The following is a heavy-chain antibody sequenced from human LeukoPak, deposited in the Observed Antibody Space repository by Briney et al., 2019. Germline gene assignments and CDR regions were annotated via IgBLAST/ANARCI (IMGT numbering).Heavy chain of an antibody. J-gene: IGHJ4*02. V-gene: IGHV3-11*01. D-gene: IGHD6-19*01. Sequence: GGSLRLSCAASGFIFSDYHMSWVRQASGKGVEWVAYISPGGDAVYFADSVRGRITISRDNAKNSLFLQMSSLTAEDTAVYYCSGGRDITVAGPGGYFDYWGQGSLVTVSS. CDR1: GFIFSDYH. CDR3: SGGRDITVAGPGGYFDY. CDR2: ISPGGDAV.